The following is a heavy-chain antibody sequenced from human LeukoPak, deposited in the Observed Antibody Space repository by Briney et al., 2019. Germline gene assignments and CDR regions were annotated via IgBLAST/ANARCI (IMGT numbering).Heavy chain of an antibody. Sequence: SETLSLTCAVYGGSFSGYYWSWIRQPPGKGLEWIGEINHSGSTNYNPSLKSRVTISVDTSKNQFSLQLNSVTPEDAAVYYRARDKKLTSGKRYFDYWGQGTLVTVSS. CDR3: ARDKKLTSGKRYFDY. J-gene: IGHJ4*02. D-gene: IGHD3-16*01. V-gene: IGHV4-34*01. CDR1: GGSFSGYY. CDR2: INHSGST.